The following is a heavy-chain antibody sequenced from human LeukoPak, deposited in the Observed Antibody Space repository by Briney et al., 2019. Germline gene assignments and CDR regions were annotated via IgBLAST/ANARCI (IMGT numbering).Heavy chain of an antibody. V-gene: IGHV1-2*02. D-gene: IGHD1-26*01. J-gene: IGHJ4*02. CDR1: GYTFTGYY. CDR2: INPHSGGT. Sequence: ASVTVSCKAFGYTFTGYYMHWVRQAPGQGLEWMGWINPHSGGTKYAQIFQGRVSITRDTSISTAYMELSRLRFDDTAVYYCARDPVGASGYWGQGTLVIVSS. CDR3: ARDPVGASGY.